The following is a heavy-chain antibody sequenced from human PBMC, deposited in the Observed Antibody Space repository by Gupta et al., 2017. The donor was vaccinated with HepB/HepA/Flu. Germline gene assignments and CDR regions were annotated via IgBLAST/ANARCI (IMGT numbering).Heavy chain of an antibody. J-gene: IGHJ3*02. Sequence: EVQLLESGGGLVQPGGSLRLSCAASGFTFSSYAMSWVRQAPGKGLEWVSAISGSGGSTYYADSVKGRFTISRDNSKNTLYLQMNSLRAEDTAVYYCAKVDYGVATMLNAFDIWGQGTMVTVSS. D-gene: IGHD5-12*01. CDR1: GFTFSSYA. CDR3: AKVDYGVATMLNAFDI. CDR2: ISGSGGST. V-gene: IGHV3-23*01.